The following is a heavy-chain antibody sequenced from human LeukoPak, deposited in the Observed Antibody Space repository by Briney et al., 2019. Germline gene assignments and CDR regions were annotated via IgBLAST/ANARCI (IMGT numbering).Heavy chain of an antibody. CDR3: ARRLGCSGGSCYYFDY. Sequence: ASVKVSCKASGGTFSSYAISWVRQAPGQGLEWMGGIIPIFGTANYAQKFQGRVTITADKSTSTAYMELSSLRSEDTAVYYCARRLGCSGGSCYYFDYWGQGTLVTVSS. D-gene: IGHD2-15*01. CDR1: GGTFSSYA. CDR2: IIPIFGTA. V-gene: IGHV1-69*06. J-gene: IGHJ4*02.